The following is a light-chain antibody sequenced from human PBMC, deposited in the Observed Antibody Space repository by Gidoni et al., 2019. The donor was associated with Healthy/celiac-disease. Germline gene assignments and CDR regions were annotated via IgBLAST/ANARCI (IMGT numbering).Light chain of an antibody. V-gene: IGKV3-11*01. CDR3: QQRSNWPPIT. CDR1: QSVSSY. CDR2: DAS. Sequence: EIVLTQSPATLSLSPGERATLSCRASQSVSSYLAWYQQKPGQAPRLLIYDASNRATRIPARFSGSVSGTDFTLTISSLEPEDFAVYYCQQRSNWPPITFGQGTRLEIK. J-gene: IGKJ5*01.